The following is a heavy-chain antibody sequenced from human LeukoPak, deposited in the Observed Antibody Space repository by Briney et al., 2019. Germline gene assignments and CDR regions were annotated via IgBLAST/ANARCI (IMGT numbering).Heavy chain of an antibody. CDR3: ATVSSGCQRSLCGMDV. CDR2: FDPEDGET. Sequence: ASVKVSCKVSGYTLTELSIHWVRQAPGKGLEWMGGFDPEDGETIYAQKFQGRVTMTEDTSTDTAYMELSSLRSEDTAVYYCATVSSGCQRSLCGMDVWGQGTTVTVSS. D-gene: IGHD6-19*01. J-gene: IGHJ6*02. CDR1: GYTLTELS. V-gene: IGHV1-24*01.